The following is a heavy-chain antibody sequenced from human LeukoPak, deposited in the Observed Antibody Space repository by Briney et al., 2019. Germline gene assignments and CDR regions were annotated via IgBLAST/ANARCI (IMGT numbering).Heavy chain of an antibody. J-gene: IGHJ3*01. D-gene: IGHD2-21*02. Sequence: GESLKISCNGSGYSFTSYWIRRVRQMPGKGLEWMGIIYPGYSDTRYSPSFQGQVTISVDRSINSAYLQWSSLKASGTAIYFCTRRHAHKEVAVVATGPDAEDLDVWGQGTMVTVS. CDR1: GYSFTSYW. CDR3: TRRHAHKEVAVVATGPDAEDLDV. V-gene: IGHV5-51*01. CDR2: IYPGYSDT.